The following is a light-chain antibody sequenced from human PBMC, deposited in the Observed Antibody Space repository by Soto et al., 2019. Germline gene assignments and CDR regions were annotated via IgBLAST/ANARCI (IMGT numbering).Light chain of an antibody. Sequence: QSALTQPPSVSGAPGQRVTISCTGSSSNIGAGYDVHWYQQLPGTAPKLLIYGNSNRPSGVPDRFSGSKSDTSASLAITGLQAEDEADYYCQSYDSSLSGWKVFGGGTKLTVL. V-gene: IGLV1-40*01. CDR2: GNS. CDR3: QSYDSSLSGWKV. J-gene: IGLJ2*01. CDR1: SSNIGAGYD.